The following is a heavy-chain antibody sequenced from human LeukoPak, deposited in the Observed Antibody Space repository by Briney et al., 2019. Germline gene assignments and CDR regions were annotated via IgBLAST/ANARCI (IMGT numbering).Heavy chain of an antibody. CDR3: ARGPRVTIFGVVLDLKNNWFDP. V-gene: IGHV1-46*03. D-gene: IGHD3-3*01. CDR1: GYTFTSYY. Sequence: ASVKVSCKASGYTFTSYYMHWVRQAPGQGLEGMGVINPSGGSTIYAQKFQGRVTMTRDTSTSTVYMELSSLRSEDTAVYYCARGPRVTIFGVVLDLKNNWFDPWGQGTLVTVSS. CDR2: INPSGGST. J-gene: IGHJ5*02.